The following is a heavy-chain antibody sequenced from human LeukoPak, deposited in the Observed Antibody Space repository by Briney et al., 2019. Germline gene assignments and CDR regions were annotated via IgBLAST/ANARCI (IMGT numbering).Heavy chain of an antibody. J-gene: IGHJ5*02. CDR2: INPNSGGT. CDR3: ARDNSIGGRGWWFDP. V-gene: IGHV1-2*02. Sequence: WASVKVSCKASGYTFTGYYMHWVRQAPGQGLEWMGWINPNSGGTNYAQKFQGRVTMTRDTSISTAYMELSRLRSDDTAVYYCARDNSIGGRGWWFDPWGQGTLVTVSS. CDR1: GYTFTGYY. D-gene: IGHD4-23*01.